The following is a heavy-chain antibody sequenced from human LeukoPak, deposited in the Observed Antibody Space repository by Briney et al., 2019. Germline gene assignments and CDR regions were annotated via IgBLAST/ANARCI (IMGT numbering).Heavy chain of an antibody. CDR3: ARVASYGSGIDFDY. D-gene: IGHD3-10*01. CDR2: IYYSGTT. Sequence: SETLSLTCTVSGGSISSSPYYWGWIRQPPGKGLEWIGSIYYSGTTHYNPSLESRVTISVDTSKNQFSLKLSSVTAADTAVYYCARVASYGSGIDFDYWGRGTLVTVSS. CDR1: GGSISSSPYY. J-gene: IGHJ4*02. V-gene: IGHV4-39*07.